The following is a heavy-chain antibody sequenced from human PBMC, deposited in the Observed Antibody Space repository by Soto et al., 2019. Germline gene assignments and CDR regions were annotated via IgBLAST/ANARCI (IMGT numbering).Heavy chain of an antibody. CDR1: GFTFSSYS. J-gene: IGHJ4*02. CDR3: ATGSYYYDSSGYYSN. CDR2: ISPSSTYI. V-gene: IGHV3-21*01. D-gene: IGHD3-22*01. Sequence: LRLSCAASGFTFSSYSMNWVRQAPRKGLEWVSSISPSSTYIYYADSVKGRFTISRDNAKNSLYLQMNSLRAEDTAVYYCATGSYYYDSSGYYSNWGQGTLVTVSS.